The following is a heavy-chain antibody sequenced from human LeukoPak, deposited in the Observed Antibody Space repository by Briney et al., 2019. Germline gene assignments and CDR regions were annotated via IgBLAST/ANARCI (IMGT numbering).Heavy chain of an antibody. CDR1: GGTFSSYA. V-gene: IGHV1-69*05. J-gene: IGHJ4*02. CDR2: IIPIFGTA. Sequence: SVTVSCKASGGTFSSYAISWVRQAPGQGLEWMGGIIPIFGTANYAQKFQGRVTITTDESTSTAYIELSSLRSEDTAVYYCARPRYSSSSFYFDYWGQGTLVTVSS. CDR3: ARPRYSSSSFYFDY. D-gene: IGHD6-6*01.